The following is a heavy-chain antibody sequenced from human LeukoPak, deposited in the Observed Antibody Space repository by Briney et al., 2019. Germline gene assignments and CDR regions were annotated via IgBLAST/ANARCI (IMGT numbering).Heavy chain of an antibody. J-gene: IGHJ5*02. CDR3: ARDGGGVSCSSTSCIEVNWFDP. Sequence: ASVKVSCKASGYTFTSYGISWVRQAPGQGLEWMGWIGAYNGNTNYAQKLQGRVTMTTDTSTSTAYMELRSLTSDDTAVYYSARDGGGVSCSSTSCIEVNWFDPWGQGTLVTVSS. CDR2: IGAYNGNT. D-gene: IGHD2-2*01. V-gene: IGHV1-18*01. CDR1: GYTFTSYG.